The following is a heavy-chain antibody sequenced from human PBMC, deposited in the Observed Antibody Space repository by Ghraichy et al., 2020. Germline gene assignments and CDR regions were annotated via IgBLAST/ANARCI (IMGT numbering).Heavy chain of an antibody. CDR1: GGSISSGGYY. V-gene: IGHV4-31*03. D-gene: IGHD2/OR15-2a*01. J-gene: IGHJ6*02. CDR2: IYYSGST. Sequence: TLSLPCTVSGGSISSGGYYWSWIRQHPGKGLEWIGYIYYSGSTFYSPSLKSRITISVDTSKNQFSLNVRSVTAADTAVYYCARTAIPYFFGMDVWGQGTTVTVSS. CDR3: ARTAIPYFFGMDV.